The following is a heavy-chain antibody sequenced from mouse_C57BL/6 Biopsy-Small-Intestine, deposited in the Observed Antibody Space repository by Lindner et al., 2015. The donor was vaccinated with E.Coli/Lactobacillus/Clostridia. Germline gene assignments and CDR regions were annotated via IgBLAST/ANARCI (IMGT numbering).Heavy chain of an antibody. D-gene: IGHD2-1*01. Sequence: LQESGAELARPGASVKLSCKASGYTFGSFGISWVKQRTGQGLEWIGEIYPRSANTYYNEKFKGKATLTADRSSSTAYMELRSLTSEDSAVYFCARGGNYYAMDYWGQGTSVTVSS. V-gene: IGHV1-81*01. CDR1: GYTFGSFG. J-gene: IGHJ4*01. CDR2: IYPRSANT. CDR3: ARGGNYYAMDY.